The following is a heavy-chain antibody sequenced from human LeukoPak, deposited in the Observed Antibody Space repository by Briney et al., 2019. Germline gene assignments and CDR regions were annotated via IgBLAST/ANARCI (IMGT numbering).Heavy chain of an antibody. Sequence: PSETLSLTCTVPGGSISSYYWSWIRQSPGKGLRWIGQLSDSGTTQYNPSLTSRVTISLDPSKNQLSLRLSSVTAADSAVYYCARHRWELLCCAPWGQGTLVTVSS. J-gene: IGHJ5*02. D-gene: IGHD1-26*01. CDR2: LSDSGTT. V-gene: IGHV4-59*08. CDR3: ARHRWELLCCAP. CDR1: GGSISSYY.